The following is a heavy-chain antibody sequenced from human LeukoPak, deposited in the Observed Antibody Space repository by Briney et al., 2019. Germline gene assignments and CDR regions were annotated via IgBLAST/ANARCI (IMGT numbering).Heavy chain of an antibody. V-gene: IGHV3-21*01. J-gene: IGHJ4*02. CDR3: ARSSIRSGSYRFLYFDY. D-gene: IGHD1-26*01. Sequence: GGSLRLSCAASGFTFSSYSMNWVRQAPGKGLEWVSSISGGSSYIYYADSVKGRFTISRDNAKSSLYLQMNSLRAEDTAVYYCARSSIRSGSYRFLYFDYWGQGTLVTVSS. CDR2: ISGGSSYI. CDR1: GFTFSSYS.